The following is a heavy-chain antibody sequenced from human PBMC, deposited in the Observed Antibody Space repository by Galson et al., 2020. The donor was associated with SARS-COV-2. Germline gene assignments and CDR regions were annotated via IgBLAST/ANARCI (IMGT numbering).Heavy chain of an antibody. CDR1: GGSIDSLYW. J-gene: IGHJ4*02. Sequence: ASETLSLTCGVSGGSIDSLYWWSWVRQPPGKGLEWIGEIFHRGSTNHNESLRGRVTISVDKSNNQFSLKLSSVTAADTALYYCARAPLGVAGPHRFDSWGQGTLVTVAA. CDR2: IFHRGST. CDR3: ARAPLGVAGPHRFDS. D-gene: IGHD2-15*01. V-gene: IGHV4-4*02.